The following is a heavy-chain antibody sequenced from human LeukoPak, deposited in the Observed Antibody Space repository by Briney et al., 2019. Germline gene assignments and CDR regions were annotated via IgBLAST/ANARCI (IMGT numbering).Heavy chain of an antibody. J-gene: IGHJ6*02. CDR1: GGSISSYY. D-gene: IGHD3-3*01. Sequence: PSETLSLTCTVSGGSISSYYWSWIRQPPGKGLEWIGYISYSGSTNYNPSLKSRVTISVDTSKNQFSLKLSSVTAADTAVYYCARNLGVFYYGMDVWGQGTTVTVSS. V-gene: IGHV4-59*01. CDR3: ARNLGVFYYGMDV. CDR2: ISYSGST.